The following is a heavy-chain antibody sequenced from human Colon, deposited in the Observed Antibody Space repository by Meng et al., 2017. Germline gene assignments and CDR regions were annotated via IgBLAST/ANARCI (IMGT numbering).Heavy chain of an antibody. CDR2: ISNSGTST. Sequence: LGPSCVPPGFTFSSYAMSWVRQAPGKGLEWVSAISNSGTSTYDADSVKGRFTISRDNSRNTLYLQMNSLRAEDTAVYYCAKDFSSTWYKDYWGQGTLVTVSS. D-gene: IGHD2-2*01. V-gene: IGHV3-23*01. J-gene: IGHJ4*02. CDR3: AKDFSSTWYKDY. CDR1: GFTFSSYA.